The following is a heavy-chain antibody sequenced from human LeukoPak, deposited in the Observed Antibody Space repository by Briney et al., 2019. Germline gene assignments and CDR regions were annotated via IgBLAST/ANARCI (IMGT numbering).Heavy chain of an antibody. CDR3: ATDYYYGSGSYFDY. V-gene: IGHV3-53*01. J-gene: IGHJ4*02. CDR2: IYSGGST. Sequence: GGSLRLSCAASGFTVSSNYMSWVRQAPGKGLEWVSVIYSGGSTYYADSVKGRFTIPRDNSKNTLYLQMNSLRAEDTAVYYCATDYYYGSGSYFDYWGQGTLVTVSS. CDR1: GFTVSSNY. D-gene: IGHD3-10*01.